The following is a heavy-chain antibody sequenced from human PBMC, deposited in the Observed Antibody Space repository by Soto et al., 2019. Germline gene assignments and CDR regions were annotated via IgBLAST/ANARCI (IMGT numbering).Heavy chain of an antibody. J-gene: IGHJ3*02. V-gene: IGHV3-21*01. Sequence: EVQLVESGGGLVKPGGSLRLSCAASGFTFSSYSMNWVRQAPGKGLEWVSSISSSSSYIYYADSVKGRFTISRDNAKNSLYLQMNSLRAEDTAVYYCARELSVMAHFDIWGQGTMVTVSS. D-gene: IGHD2-21*01. CDR1: GFTFSSYS. CDR2: ISSSSSYI. CDR3: ARELSVMAHFDI.